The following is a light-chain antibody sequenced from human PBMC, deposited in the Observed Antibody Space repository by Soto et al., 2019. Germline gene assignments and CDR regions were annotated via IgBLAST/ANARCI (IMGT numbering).Light chain of an antibody. V-gene: IGLV2-14*01. Sequence: QSALTQPASVSGSPGQSITISCTGTSSDVGGYNYVSWYQQQPGKAPKLMIYNVNNRPSGVSNPFSGSRSGNTASLTISGLQAEDEADYFCSSYTSSSTLAVFGGGTQLTVL. J-gene: IGLJ7*01. CDR2: NVN. CDR1: SSDVGGYNY. CDR3: SSYTSSSTLAV.